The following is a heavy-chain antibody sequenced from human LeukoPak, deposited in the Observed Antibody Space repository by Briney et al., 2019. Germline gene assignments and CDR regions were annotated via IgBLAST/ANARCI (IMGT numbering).Heavy chain of an antibody. CDR1: GGTFSSYA. Sequence: ASVKVSCKASGGTFSSYAISWVRQAPGQGLEWMGGIIPIFGTANYAQKFQGRVTMTEDTSTDTAYMELSSLRSEDTAVYYCATGRDTPFDYWGQGTLVTVSS. CDR3: ATGRDTPFDY. V-gene: IGHV1-69*06. CDR2: IIPIFGTA. J-gene: IGHJ4*02.